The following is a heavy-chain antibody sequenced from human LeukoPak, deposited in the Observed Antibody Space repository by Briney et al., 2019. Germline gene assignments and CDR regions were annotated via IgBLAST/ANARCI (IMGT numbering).Heavy chain of an antibody. CDR2: MIPIFGTA. J-gene: IGHJ4*02. V-gene: IGHV1-69*01. CDR1: GGTFSSYA. D-gene: IGHD2-8*01. CDR3: ARNGQPHGGEFDY. Sequence: SVKVSCNASGGTFSSYAISWVRQAPGQGLEWMGGMIPIFGTANYAQKFQGRVTITADESTSTAYMELSSLRSEDTAVYYCARNGQPHGGEFDYWGQGTLVTVSS.